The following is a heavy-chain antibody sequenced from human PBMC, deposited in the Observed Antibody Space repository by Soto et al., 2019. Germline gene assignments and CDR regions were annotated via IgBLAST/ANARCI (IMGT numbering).Heavy chain of an antibody. CDR3: AKVYSSGSYFPDY. J-gene: IGHJ4*02. CDR1: GFTFSTYR. CDR2: ISSSGDTI. D-gene: IGHD3-22*01. V-gene: IGHV3-48*01. Sequence: GGSLRLSCAASGFTFSTYRMNWVRQAPGKGLEWVSYISSSGDTIYYADSVKGRFTISRDNSRNTLHLQMNSLRAEDTAVYSCAKVYSSGSYFPDYWGQGTLVTVSS.